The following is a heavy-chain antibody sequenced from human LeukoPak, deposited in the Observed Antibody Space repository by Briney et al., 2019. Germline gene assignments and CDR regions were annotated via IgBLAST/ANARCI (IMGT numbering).Heavy chain of an antibody. J-gene: IGHJ5*02. CDR3: ARDAVAIAPGWYTWFDP. CDR1: GGSISSYY. D-gene: IGHD5-12*01. CDR2: IYYSGST. V-gene: IGHV4-59*01. Sequence: SETLSLTCTVSGGSISSYYWSWIRQPPGKGLKWIGYIYYSGSTNYNPSLKSRVTISVDTSKNQFSLKLSSVTAADTAVYYCARDAVAIAPGWYTWFDPWGQGTLVTVSS.